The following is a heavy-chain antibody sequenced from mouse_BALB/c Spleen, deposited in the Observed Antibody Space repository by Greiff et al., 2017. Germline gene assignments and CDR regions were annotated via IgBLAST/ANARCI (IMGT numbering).Heavy chain of an antibody. Sequence: VQLVESGPGLVAPSQSLSITCTVSGFSLTGYGVNWVRQPPGKGLEWLGMIWGDGSTDYNSALKSRLSISKDNSKSQVFLKMNSLQTDDTARYYCASSLLRLGYAMDYWGQGTSVTVSS. J-gene: IGHJ4*01. D-gene: IGHD1-2*01. CDR1: GFSLTGYG. CDR2: IWGDGST. V-gene: IGHV2-6-7*01. CDR3: ASSLLRLGYAMDY.